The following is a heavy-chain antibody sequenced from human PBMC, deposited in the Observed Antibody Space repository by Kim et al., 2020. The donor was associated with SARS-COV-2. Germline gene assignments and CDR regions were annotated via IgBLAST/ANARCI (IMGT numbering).Heavy chain of an antibody. CDR1: GFTFSSYD. J-gene: IGHJ6*02. D-gene: IGHD6-6*01. V-gene: IGHV3-13*04. Sequence: GGSLRLSCAASGFTFSSYDMHWVRQATGKGLEWVSAIGTAGDTYYPGSVKGRFTISRENAKNSLYLQMNSLRAGDTAVYYCARGGYSSSFPYYYYGMDVWGQGTTVTVSS. CDR2: IGTAGDT. CDR3: ARGGYSSSFPYYYYGMDV.